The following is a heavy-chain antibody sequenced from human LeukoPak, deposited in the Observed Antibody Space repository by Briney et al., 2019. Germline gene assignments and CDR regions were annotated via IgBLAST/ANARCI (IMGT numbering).Heavy chain of an antibody. V-gene: IGHV4-61*01. J-gene: IGHJ4*02. D-gene: IGHD1-26*01. CDR2: IYYSGST. CDR3: ARDRVGAEPFDY. CDR1: GGSVSSGSYY. Sequence: PSETLSLTCTVSGGSVSSGSYYWSWIRQPPGKGLEWIGYIYYSGSTSYNPSLKSRVTISVDTSKNQFSLKLSSVTAADTAVYYCARDRVGAEPFDYWGQGTLVTVSS.